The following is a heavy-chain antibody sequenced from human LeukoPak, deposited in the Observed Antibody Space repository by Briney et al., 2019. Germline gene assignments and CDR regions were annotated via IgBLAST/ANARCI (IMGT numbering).Heavy chain of an antibody. CDR3: VRDRGTYRPIDY. V-gene: IGHV3-21*04. D-gene: IGHD1-26*01. Sequence: GGSLRLSCAASGFTFSSYSMTWVRQAPGKGLEWVSSISYTGAYIYYADSVKGRFTISRDNAQNSLYLQMNSLRAEDTAIYYCVRDRGTYRPIDYWGQGTLVTVSS. CDR2: ISYTGAYI. J-gene: IGHJ4*02. CDR1: GFTFSSYS.